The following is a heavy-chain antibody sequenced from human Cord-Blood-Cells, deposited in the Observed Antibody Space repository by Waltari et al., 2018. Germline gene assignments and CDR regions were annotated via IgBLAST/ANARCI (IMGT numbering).Heavy chain of an antibody. CDR1: GASISSYY. CDR2: IYYSGST. Sequence: QVQLQESGPGLVKPSETLSLTCPVSGASISSYYWRWIRQPPGKGLEWIGYIYYSGSTNYNPSLKSRVTISVDTSKNQFSLKLSSVTAADTAVYYCARHRYDYVWGSYRDAFDIWGQGTMVTVSS. V-gene: IGHV4-59*01. J-gene: IGHJ3*02. CDR3: ARHRYDYVWGSYRDAFDI. D-gene: IGHD3-16*02.